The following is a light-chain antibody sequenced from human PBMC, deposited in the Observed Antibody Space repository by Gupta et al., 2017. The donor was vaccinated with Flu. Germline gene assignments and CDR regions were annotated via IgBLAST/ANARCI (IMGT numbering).Light chain of an antibody. CDR2: AAS. CDR1: QSINSY. V-gene: IGKV1-8*01. J-gene: IGKJ1*01. CDR3: QQYYTYPWT. Sequence: AIRMTQSPSSFSASTGDRITITCRASQSINSYLAWYRQSPGKAPEPLIYAASTLQSGVPSRFSGSGSGTEFTLTISCLQSEDFATYYCQQYYTYPWTFGQGTKV.